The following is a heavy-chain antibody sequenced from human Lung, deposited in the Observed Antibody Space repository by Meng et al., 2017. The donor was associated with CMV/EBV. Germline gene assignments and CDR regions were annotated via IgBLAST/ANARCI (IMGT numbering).Heavy chain of an antibody. V-gene: IGHV4-4*02. J-gene: IGHJ4*02. D-gene: IGHD6-19*01. Sequence: QLQEPGPGLVKPSGTLSLTCAVFGGSISSSNWWSWVRQPPGKGLEWIGEIYHSGSTNYNPSLKSRVTISVDKSKNQFSLKLSSVTAADTAVYYCASFPPPGKQWLVTDYWGQGTLVTVSS. CDR2: IYHSGST. CDR1: GGSISSSNW. CDR3: ASFPPPGKQWLVTDY.